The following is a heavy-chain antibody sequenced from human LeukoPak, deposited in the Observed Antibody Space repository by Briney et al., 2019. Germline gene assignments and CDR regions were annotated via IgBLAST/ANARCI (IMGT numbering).Heavy chain of an antibody. D-gene: IGHD2-21*02. J-gene: IGHJ4*02. V-gene: IGHV3-23*01. CDR1: GFTFSSYA. CDR2: ITASGCGT. CDR3: AKQRAMTPIHEAIDS. Sequence: GGSLRLSCAASGFTFSSYAMSWVRQAPGKGLEWVSSITASGCGTYYADSVKGRFTLSRDNSRNTLYLQMDSLRAEDTAVYYCAKQRAMTPIHEAIDSWGLGTLVTVSS.